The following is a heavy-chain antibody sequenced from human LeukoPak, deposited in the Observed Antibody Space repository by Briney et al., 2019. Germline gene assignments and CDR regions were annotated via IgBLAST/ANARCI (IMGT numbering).Heavy chain of an antibody. CDR1: GFTFSSYA. CDR3: AKLHGDFLPAHY. J-gene: IGHJ4*02. V-gene: IGHV3-23*01. D-gene: IGHD4-17*01. CDR2: ISGSGGST. Sequence: GGSLRLSCAASGFTFSSYAMSWVRQAPGKGLEWVSAISGSGGSTYCAASVKGRFTISRDSSKNTLVLQMNTLRVEDTALYYCAKLHGDFLPAHYWGQGTLVTVSS.